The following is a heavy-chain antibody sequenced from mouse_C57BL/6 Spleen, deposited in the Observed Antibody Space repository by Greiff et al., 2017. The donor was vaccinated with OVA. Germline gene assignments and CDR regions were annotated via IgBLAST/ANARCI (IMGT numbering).Heavy chain of an antibody. V-gene: IGHV1-81*01. Sequence: QVQLQQSGAELARPGASVKLSCKASGYTFTSYGISWVKQRTGQGLEWIGEIYPRSGNTYYNEKFKGKATLTADKSSSTAYMELRRLTSEDSAVYFCARWDGFEGSLYYAMDYWGQGTSVTVSS. D-gene: IGHD2-3*01. CDR1: GYTFTSYG. J-gene: IGHJ4*01. CDR3: ARWDGFEGSLYYAMDY. CDR2: IYPRSGNT.